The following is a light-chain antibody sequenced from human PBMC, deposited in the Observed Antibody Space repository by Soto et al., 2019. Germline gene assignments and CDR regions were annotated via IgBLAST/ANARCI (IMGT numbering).Light chain of an antibody. Sequence: DIQMTQSPSSLSASVGDRVTIICRASQSVSTRLAWYQQKPGKAPKVLIYDASSWAGGVPSRFSGSGSGTEFTLTISSLQPDDFATYYCQQYSTYSWTFGQGTKV. J-gene: IGKJ1*01. CDR2: DAS. CDR1: QSVSTR. V-gene: IGKV1-5*02. CDR3: QQYSTYSWT.